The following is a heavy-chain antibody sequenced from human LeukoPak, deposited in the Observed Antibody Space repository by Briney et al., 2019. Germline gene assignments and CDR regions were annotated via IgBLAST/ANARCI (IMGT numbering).Heavy chain of an antibody. D-gene: IGHD3-10*01. J-gene: IGHJ4*02. CDR2: INHSGST. CDR3: ARDLYYYGSGSYISLGY. Sequence: DSLTLSCAASGFTFSNFAVSCIPQPTGKGLEWIGEINHSGSTNYTPSLKSRVTISVDTSKNQFSLKLSSVTAADTAVYYCARDLYYYGSGSYISLGYWGQGTLVTVSS. V-gene: IGHV4-34*01. CDR1: GFTFSNFA.